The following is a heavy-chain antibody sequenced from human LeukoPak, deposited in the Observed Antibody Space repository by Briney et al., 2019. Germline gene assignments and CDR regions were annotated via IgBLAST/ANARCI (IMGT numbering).Heavy chain of an antibody. J-gene: IGHJ4*02. CDR2: ISWNSGNI. D-gene: IGHD3-3*01. Sequence: GGSLRLSCAASGFTFDDYAMHWVRQAPGKGLEWVSGISWNSGNIGYADSVKGRFTISRDKAKNSLYLQMNSLRVEDTALYYCAKGVNYDFWTPFDSWGQGTLVTVSS. CDR3: AKGVNYDFWTPFDS. CDR1: GFTFDDYA. V-gene: IGHV3-9*01.